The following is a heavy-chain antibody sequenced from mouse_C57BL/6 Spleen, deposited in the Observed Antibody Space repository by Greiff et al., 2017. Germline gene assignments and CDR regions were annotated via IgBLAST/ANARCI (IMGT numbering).Heavy chain of an antibody. D-gene: IGHD1-1*01. Sequence: DVKLVESGGGLVKPGGSLKLSCAASGFTFSDYGMHWVRQAPEKGLEWVAYISSGSSTIYYADTVKGRFTISRDNAKNTLFLQMTSLRSEDTAMYYCARGYYGSSYAFAYWGQGTLVTVSA. V-gene: IGHV5-17*01. J-gene: IGHJ3*01. CDR2: ISSGSSTI. CDR1: GFTFSDYG. CDR3: ARGYYGSSYAFAY.